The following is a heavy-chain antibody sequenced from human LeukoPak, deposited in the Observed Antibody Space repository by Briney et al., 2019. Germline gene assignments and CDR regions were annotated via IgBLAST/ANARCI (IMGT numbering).Heavy chain of an antibody. D-gene: IGHD3-10*01. V-gene: IGHV4-34*01. J-gene: IGHJ5*02. CDR1: GGSFSGYY. CDR3: ARDPSMVRGVRGFDP. Sequence: PSETLSLTCAVYGGSFSGYYWSWIRQPPGKGLEWIGEINHSGSTNYNPSLKSRVTISVDTSKNQFSLKLSSVTAADTAVYYCARDPSMVRGVRGFDPWGQGTLVTVSS. CDR2: INHSGST.